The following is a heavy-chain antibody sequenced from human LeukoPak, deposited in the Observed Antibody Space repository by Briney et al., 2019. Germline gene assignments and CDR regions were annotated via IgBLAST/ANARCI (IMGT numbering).Heavy chain of an antibody. CDR3: ARETATGVTSSWYYDY. V-gene: IGHV3-64*01. CDR1: GFTFSNFA. CDR2: ISSDGGST. D-gene: IGHD6-13*01. Sequence: GSLRLSFSASGFTFSNFAIHWVRQAPGKGLEYISAISSDGGSTFYANSVKVRFTISRDNSKNTVFLQMGSLTTEDMAVYFCARETATGVTSSWYYDYWGQGTLVTVSS. J-gene: IGHJ4*02.